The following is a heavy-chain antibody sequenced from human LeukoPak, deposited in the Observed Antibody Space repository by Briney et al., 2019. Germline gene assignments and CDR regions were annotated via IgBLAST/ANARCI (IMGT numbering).Heavy chain of an antibody. Sequence: PSETLSLTCTVSGGSISSYYWCWIRQPPGKGLEWIGYIYYSGSTNYNPSLKSRVTISVDTSKNQFSLKLSSVTAADTAVYYCARSVRDVAAAFDIWGQGTMVTVSS. V-gene: IGHV4-59*01. CDR1: GGSISSYY. D-gene: IGHD6-19*01. CDR2: IYYSGST. CDR3: ARSVRDVAAAFDI. J-gene: IGHJ3*02.